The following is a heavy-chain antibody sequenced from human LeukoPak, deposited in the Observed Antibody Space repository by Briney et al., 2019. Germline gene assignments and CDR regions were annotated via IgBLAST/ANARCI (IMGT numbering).Heavy chain of an antibody. D-gene: IGHD5-24*01. CDR1: GGSISSYY. CDR2: IYNSGNI. V-gene: IGHV4-59*01. Sequence: PSETVSLTCTVSGGSISSYYWSWIRQPPGKGLEWIGYIYNSGNIKYTPSLKSRLTMSVDTSKNQFSLNLNSVTAADTAVYYCARGRGWLPDDWGQGTLVTVSS. J-gene: IGHJ4*02. CDR3: ARGRGWLPDD.